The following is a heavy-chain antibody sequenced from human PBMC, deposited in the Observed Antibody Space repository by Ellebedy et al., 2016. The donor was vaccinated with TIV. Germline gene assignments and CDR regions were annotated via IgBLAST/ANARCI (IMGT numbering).Heavy chain of an antibody. J-gene: IGHJ5*02. CDR2: IYYSGSP. CDR3: ASERTVVRGPTERRVWFDP. D-gene: IGHD3-10*01. V-gene: IGHV4-59*01. Sequence: MPSETLSLTCTVSGGSIGSYYWSWIRQPPGKGLGWIGYIYYSGSPNYNTSLKSRVTISVGTSKNQFSLKLSSVTAADTAVYCCASERTVVRGPTERRVWFDPWGQGTLVTVSS. CDR1: GGSIGSYY.